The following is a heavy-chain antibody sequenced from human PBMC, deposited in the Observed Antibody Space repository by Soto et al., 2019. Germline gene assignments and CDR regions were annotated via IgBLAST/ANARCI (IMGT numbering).Heavy chain of an antibody. CDR3: AKGPLEWLYSWFDP. CDR1: WFPFCSYS. D-gene: IGHD3-3*01. Sequence: GGSPRLSCAAPWFPFCSYSIRWVPQAPGKGLEWVSAVSVRGGSTYYADSVKGRFTISRDNSKNTLYLQMNSLRAEDTAVYYCAKGPLEWLYSWFDPWGKGTLVTVS. CDR2: VSVRGGST. J-gene: IGHJ5*02. V-gene: IGHV3-23*01.